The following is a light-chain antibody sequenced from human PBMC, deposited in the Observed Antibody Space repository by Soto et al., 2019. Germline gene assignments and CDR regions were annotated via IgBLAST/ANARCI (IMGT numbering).Light chain of an antibody. CDR2: GAS. CDR1: QSVSSSY. V-gene: IGKV3-20*01. CDR3: QQYGNSPWT. Sequence: EIVLTQSPGTLSLSPGERATLSCRASQSVSSSYLAWYQQKPGQAPRLLIYGASNRATGIPDRFSGSGSGTDFTLTISRLEPKDFAVYYCQQYGNSPWTFGQGTKVEI. J-gene: IGKJ1*01.